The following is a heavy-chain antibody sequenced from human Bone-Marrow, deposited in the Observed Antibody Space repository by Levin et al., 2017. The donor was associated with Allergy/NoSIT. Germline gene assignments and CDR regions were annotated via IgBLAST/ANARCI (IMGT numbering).Heavy chain of an antibody. CDR2: ISTYNGKT. CDR1: GYTFTTYG. D-gene: IGHD3-10*01. Sequence: GESLKISCKTSGYTFTTYGISWVRQAPGQGLEWMGWISTYNGKTNYAQKVQDRVTMTTDTSTSTVFMELRSLRSDDTAVYYCARPNDFYGSGSYEYFYYAMDVWGQGTTVTV. J-gene: IGHJ6*02. V-gene: IGHV1-18*01. CDR3: ARPNDFYGSGSYEYFYYAMDV.